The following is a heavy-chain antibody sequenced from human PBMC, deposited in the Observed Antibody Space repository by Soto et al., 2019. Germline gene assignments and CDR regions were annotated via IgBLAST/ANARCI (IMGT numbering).Heavy chain of an antibody. J-gene: IGHJ6*01. Sequence: ASVKVSCKASGYTFTGYYMHWVRQAPGQGLEWMGWINPNSGGTNYAQKFQGWVTMTRDTSISTAYMELSRLRSDDTAVYYCARDRGYCSSNSCYSYYYYGMEVWGQGTTVSVSS. CDR1: GYTFTGYY. D-gene: IGHD2-2*01. V-gene: IGHV1-2*04. CDR3: ARDRGYCSSNSCYSYYYYGMEV. CDR2: INPNSGGT.